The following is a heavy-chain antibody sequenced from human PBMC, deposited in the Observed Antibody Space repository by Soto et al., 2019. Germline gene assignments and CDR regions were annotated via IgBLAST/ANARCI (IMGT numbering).Heavy chain of an antibody. CDR3: ARVETTVTTNPWGYYYMDV. D-gene: IGHD4-17*01. Sequence: GGSLRLSCAASGFTFSDYYMSWIRQAPGKGLEWVSYISSSGSTIYYADSVKGRFTISRDNAKNSLYLQMNSLRAEDTAVYYCARVETTVTTNPWGYYYMDVWGKGTTVTVSS. V-gene: IGHV3-11*01. CDR1: GFTFSDYY. J-gene: IGHJ6*03. CDR2: ISSSGSTI.